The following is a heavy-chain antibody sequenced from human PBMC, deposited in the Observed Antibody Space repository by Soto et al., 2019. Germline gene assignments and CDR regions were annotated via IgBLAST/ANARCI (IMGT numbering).Heavy chain of an antibody. J-gene: IGHJ4*02. V-gene: IGHV3-48*02. CDR3: ARETGLGSSGWAYYFDF. Sequence: EVQLVESGGGLVQPGGSLRLSCAASGFTLSSYSMHWVRQAPGKGLEWVSYISGSGGTIYYADSVKGRFTISRDNAKNSLSVQMNSLRDEATAVYFCARETGLGSSGWAYYFDFWGQGTRVTVSS. D-gene: IGHD6-19*01. CDR1: GFTLSSYS. CDR2: ISGSGGTI.